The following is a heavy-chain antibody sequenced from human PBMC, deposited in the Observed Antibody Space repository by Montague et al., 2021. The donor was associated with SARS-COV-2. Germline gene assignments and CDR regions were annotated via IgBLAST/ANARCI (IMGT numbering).Heavy chain of an antibody. J-gene: IGHJ5*02. Sequence: SETLSLTCTVSHYSISSGYYWGWIRQPPGKGLEWIGSIYHSGSTYYNPSLESRVTISVDTSKNQFSLKLSSVTAADTAVYYCARGFPSEYYDILTGYQRSTYNWFDPWGREPWSPSPQ. CDR2: IYHSGST. CDR3: ARGFPSEYYDILTGYQRSTYNWFDP. CDR1: HYSISSGYY. D-gene: IGHD3-9*01. V-gene: IGHV4-38-2*02.